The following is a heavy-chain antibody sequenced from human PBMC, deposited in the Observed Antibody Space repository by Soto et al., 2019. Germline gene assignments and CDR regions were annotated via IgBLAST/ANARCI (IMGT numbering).Heavy chain of an antibody. J-gene: IGHJ6*04. D-gene: IGHD3-9*01. CDR3: ARGSEWLSNTTFYYVILTGGSYSYYCTVV. Sequence: SVKVSCKASGGTFSSYAISWVRQAPGQGLEWMGGIIPIFGTANYAQKFQGRVTITADESTSTAYMELSSLRSEDTAVYYCARGSEWLSNTTFYYVILTGGSYSYYCTVVWGEGTPVSVSS. V-gene: IGHV1-69*13. CDR2: IIPIFGTA. CDR1: GGTFSSYA.